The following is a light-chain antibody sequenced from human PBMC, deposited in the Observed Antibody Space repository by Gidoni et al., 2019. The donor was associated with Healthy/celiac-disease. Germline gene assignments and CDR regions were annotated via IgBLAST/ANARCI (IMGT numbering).Light chain of an antibody. CDR2: DAS. V-gene: IGKV1-33*01. CDR1: QDISNY. J-gene: IGKJ3*01. CDR3: QQYDNLPPFT. Sequence: DIQMTQSPSSLSASVGDRVTITCQASQDISNYLNWYQQKPGKAPKLLIYDASNLETGVPSRLSGSGSGTDFTFTISSLQPEDIATYYCQQYDNLPPFTFGPXTKVDIK.